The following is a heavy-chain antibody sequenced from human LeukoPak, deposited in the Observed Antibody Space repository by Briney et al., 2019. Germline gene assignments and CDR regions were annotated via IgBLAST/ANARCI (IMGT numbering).Heavy chain of an antibody. CDR3: ARGESPYDSSGYH. J-gene: IGHJ5*02. CDR2: ISSSSYI. D-gene: IGHD3-22*01. Sequence: GGSLRLSCAASGFTFSSYSMNWVRQAPGKGLEWVSSISSSSYIYYADSVKGRFTISRDNAKNSLYLQMNSLRAEDTAVYYCARGESPYDSSGYHWGQGTLVTVSS. CDR1: GFTFSSYS. V-gene: IGHV3-21*01.